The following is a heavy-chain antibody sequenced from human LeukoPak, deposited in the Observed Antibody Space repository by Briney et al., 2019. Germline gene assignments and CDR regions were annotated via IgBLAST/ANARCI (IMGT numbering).Heavy chain of an antibody. CDR3: ARGGSSGWYTRSFGTQTIDY. CDR1: GGSFSGYY. CDR2: INHSGST. V-gene: IGHV4-34*01. D-gene: IGHD6-19*01. J-gene: IGHJ4*02. Sequence: PSETLSLTCAVYGGSFSGYYWSWIRQPPGKGLEWIGEINHSGSTNYNPSLKGRVTISVDTSKNQFSLKLSSVTAADTAVYYCARGGSSGWYTRSFGTQTIDYWGQGTLVTVSS.